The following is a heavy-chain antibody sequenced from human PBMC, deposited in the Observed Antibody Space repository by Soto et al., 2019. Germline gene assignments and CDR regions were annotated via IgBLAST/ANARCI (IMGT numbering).Heavy chain of an antibody. CDR3: ARDQGGELLKGSGMYV. Sequence: QVQLQESGPGLVRPSQTLSLTCTVSGGSINSGGYYWSWIRQHPVKGLEWIGYIYYNSGDTYYNPSLKSRGAISVETVRSQISLTLSSVTAADTAVYYCARDQGGELLKGSGMYVWGQGTTVIVS. J-gene: IGHJ6*02. CDR2: IYYNSGDT. CDR1: GGSINSGGYY. D-gene: IGHD3-10*01. V-gene: IGHV4-31*03.